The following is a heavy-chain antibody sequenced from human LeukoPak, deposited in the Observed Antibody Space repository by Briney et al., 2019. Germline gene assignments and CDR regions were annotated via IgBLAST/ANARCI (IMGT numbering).Heavy chain of an antibody. J-gene: IGHJ3*02. CDR1: GFTFSSYA. CDR3: ARGYSRAAFDI. CDR2: ISGSGGSA. D-gene: IGHD2-15*01. V-gene: IGHV3-23*01. Sequence: GGSLRLSCAASGFTFSSYAMSWVRQAPGKGLEWVSAISGSGGSAYYADSVKGRFTFSRDNAKNSLLLQMNSLGAEDTALYYCARGYSRAAFDIWGQGTMVTVSS.